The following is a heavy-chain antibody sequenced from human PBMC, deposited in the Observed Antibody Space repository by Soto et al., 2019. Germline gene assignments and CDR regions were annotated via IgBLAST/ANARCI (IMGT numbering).Heavy chain of an antibody. J-gene: IGHJ4*02. Sequence: EVQLLESGGGLVQPGGSLRLSCAASGFIFNAYAMTWVRQPPGKGLEWVSAIGGSGGNTYYAASLKGRFTISRDNSKDTVDLEMNRLRVDDTAVYFCARVASDYINSADHWGQGILVTVSS. CDR2: IGGSGGNT. V-gene: IGHV3-23*01. D-gene: IGHD4-4*01. CDR1: GFIFNAYA. CDR3: ARVASDYINSADH.